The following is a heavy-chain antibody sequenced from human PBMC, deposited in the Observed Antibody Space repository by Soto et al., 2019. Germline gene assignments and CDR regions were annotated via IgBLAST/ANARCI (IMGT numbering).Heavy chain of an antibody. V-gene: IGHV4-31*03. D-gene: IGHD2-2*01. CDR2: IYYSGST. Sequence: QVQLQESGPGLVKPSQTLSLTCTVSGGSISSGGYYWSWIRQHPGKGLEWIGYIYYSGSTYYNPSLKSRVTISVDTSKNQFSLKLSSVTAADTAVYYCARALYCSSTSCRTPTPLHWFDPWGQGTLVTVSS. J-gene: IGHJ5*02. CDR3: ARALYCSSTSCRTPTPLHWFDP. CDR1: GGSISSGGYY.